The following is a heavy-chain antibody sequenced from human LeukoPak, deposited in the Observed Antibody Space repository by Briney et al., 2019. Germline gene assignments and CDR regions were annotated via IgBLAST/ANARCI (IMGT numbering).Heavy chain of an antibody. D-gene: IGHD2-8*01. CDR3: AEGCTNGVCYPSATARYKEYFQH. Sequence: GGSLRLSCAASGFTFSSYGMHWVRQAPGKGLEWVAFIRYDGSNKYYADSVKGRFTISRDNSKNTLYLQMNSLRAEDTAVYYCAEGCTNGVCYPSATARYKEYFQHWGQGTLVTVSS. CDR1: GFTFSSYG. J-gene: IGHJ1*01. CDR2: IRYDGSNK. V-gene: IGHV3-30*02.